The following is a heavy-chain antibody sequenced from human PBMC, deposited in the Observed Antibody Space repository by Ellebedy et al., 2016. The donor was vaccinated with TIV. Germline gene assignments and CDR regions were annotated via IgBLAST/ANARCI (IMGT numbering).Heavy chain of an antibody. CDR3: VRDHFWALDY. Sequence: GESLKISXAASGFTFSSYSMNWVRQAPGKGLEWISYITNSGTTKYYAESVKGRFTISRDNANNLLYLQLDSLRDEDTAVYYCVRDHFWALDYWGQGTLLTVSS. CDR1: GFTFSSYS. CDR2: ITNSGTTK. V-gene: IGHV3-48*02. J-gene: IGHJ4*02. D-gene: IGHD3-16*01.